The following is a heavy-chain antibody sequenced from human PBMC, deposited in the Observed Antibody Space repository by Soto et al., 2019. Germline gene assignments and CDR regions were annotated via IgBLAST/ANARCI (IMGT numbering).Heavy chain of an antibody. CDR1: GFTFSSYA. J-gene: IGHJ6*02. D-gene: IGHD2-8*01. CDR2: ISYDGSNK. V-gene: IGHV3-30-3*01. CDR3: ARTKGGDYYYCGMDV. Sequence: QVQLVESGGGVVQPGRSLRLSCAASGFTFSSYAMHWVRQAPGKGLEWVAVISYDGSNKYYADSVKGRFTISRDNSKNTLYLQMNSLRAEDTAGYYCARTKGGDYYYCGMDVWGQGTTVTVSS.